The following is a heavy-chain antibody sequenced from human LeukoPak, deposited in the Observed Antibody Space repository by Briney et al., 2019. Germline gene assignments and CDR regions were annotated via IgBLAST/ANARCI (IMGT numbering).Heavy chain of an antibody. CDR3: ARHKRPGALAAAILY. Sequence: SETLSLTCTVSGGSISSSSYYWGWIRQPPGKGLEWIGSIYYSGSTYYNPSLKSRVAISVDTSKNQFSLKLSSVTAADTAVYYCARHKRPGALAAAILYWGQGTLVTVSS. CDR1: GGSISSSSYY. CDR2: IYYSGST. D-gene: IGHD2-2*02. V-gene: IGHV4-39*01. J-gene: IGHJ4*02.